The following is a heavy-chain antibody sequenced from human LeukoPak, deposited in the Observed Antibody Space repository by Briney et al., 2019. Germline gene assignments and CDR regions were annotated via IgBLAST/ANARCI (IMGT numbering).Heavy chain of an antibody. Sequence: PGGSLRLSCAASGFTFSNYWMSWVRQAPGKGLEWVANIKQDGSEKYYVDSVKGRFTISRDNAKNSLYLQMNSLRAEGTAVYYCARNTYYYDSNGFGDWFDPWGQGTLVTVSS. D-gene: IGHD3-22*01. J-gene: IGHJ5*02. CDR1: GFTFSNYW. CDR2: IKQDGSEK. CDR3: ARNTYYYDSNGFGDWFDP. V-gene: IGHV3-7*01.